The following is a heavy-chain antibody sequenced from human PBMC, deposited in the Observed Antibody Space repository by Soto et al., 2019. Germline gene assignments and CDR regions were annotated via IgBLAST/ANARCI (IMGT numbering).Heavy chain of an antibody. CDR2: ISSSSSTI. D-gene: IGHD3-22*01. CDR3: ARALEVGYDSSPGY. V-gene: IGHV3-48*02. Sequence: GGSLRLSCAASGFTFSSYSMNWVRQAPGKGLEWVSYISSSSSTIYYADSVKGRFTISRDNAKNSLYLQMNSLRDEDTAVYYCARALEVGYDSSPGYWGQGTLVTVSS. J-gene: IGHJ4*02. CDR1: GFTFSSYS.